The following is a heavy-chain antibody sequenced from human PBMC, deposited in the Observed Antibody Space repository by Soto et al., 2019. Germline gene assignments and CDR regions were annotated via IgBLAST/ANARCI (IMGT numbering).Heavy chain of an antibody. D-gene: IGHD2-15*01. V-gene: IGHV4-31*03. CDR3: ARFRTSELRHYYYGMDV. CDR2: IYYSGST. CDR1: GGSISSGGYY. J-gene: IGHJ6*02. Sequence: PSETLSLTCTVSGGSISSGGYYWSWIRQHPGKGLEWIGYIYYSGSTYYNPSLKSRVTISVDTSKKQFSLKVNSVTAADTAVYYCARFRTSELRHYYYGMDVWGQGTTVTVSS.